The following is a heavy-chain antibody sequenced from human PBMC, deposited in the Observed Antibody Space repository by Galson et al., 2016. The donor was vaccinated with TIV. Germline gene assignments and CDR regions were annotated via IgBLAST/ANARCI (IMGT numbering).Heavy chain of an antibody. CDR3: AGVGGGYHDTYWYFDL. J-gene: IGHJ2*01. CDR1: GGIFRNYP. V-gene: IGHV1-69*13. D-gene: IGHD3-22*01. Sequence: SVKVSCKASGGIFRNYPISWVRQAPGQGLEWMGGIIPIFNIADYAQKFQGRVTITADESARTVSMELGGLRSEDTAVYYCAGVGGGYHDTYWYFDLWGRGTLVTVSS. CDR2: IIPIFNIA.